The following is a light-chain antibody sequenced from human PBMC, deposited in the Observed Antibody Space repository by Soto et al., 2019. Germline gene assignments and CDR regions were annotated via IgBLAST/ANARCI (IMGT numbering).Light chain of an antibody. V-gene: IGLV1-44*01. CDR1: SSNIGSHT. J-gene: IGLJ2*01. CDR3: ATWDDSLNGLVV. CDR2: NNN. Sequence: QAVVTQPPSASATPGQRVTISCSGSSSNIGSHTVNWYQQLPGTAPKLLIYNNNQRPSGVPDRFSGSKSGTSASLAISGLLSEDEADYYCATWDDSLNGLVVFGGGTKVTVL.